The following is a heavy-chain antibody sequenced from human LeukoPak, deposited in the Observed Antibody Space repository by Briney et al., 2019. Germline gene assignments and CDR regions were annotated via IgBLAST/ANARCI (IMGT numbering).Heavy chain of an antibody. Sequence: ASVKVSCKASGYTFTGYYMHWVRQAPGQGLEWMGWINPNSGGTNYAQKFQGRVTMTRGTSISTAYMELSRLRSDDTAVYYCARDDSSGYYYNYWGQGTLVTVSS. CDR2: INPNSGGT. J-gene: IGHJ4*02. D-gene: IGHD3-22*01. CDR1: GYTFTGYY. CDR3: ARDDSSGYYYNY. V-gene: IGHV1-2*02.